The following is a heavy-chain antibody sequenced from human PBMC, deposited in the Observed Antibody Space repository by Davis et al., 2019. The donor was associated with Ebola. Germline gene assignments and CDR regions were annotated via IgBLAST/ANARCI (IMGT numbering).Heavy chain of an antibody. J-gene: IGHJ4*02. Sequence: SETLSLTCTISGGSFSSNYFWAWIRQPPGKGLEWIGTFYFPVTTYYNPSLQSRVTISVDTSKNQFSLKLSSVTAADTAVYYCARMRRGQFDYWGQGALVTVSS. CDR3: ARMRRGQFDY. V-gene: IGHV4-39*01. CDR2: FYFPVTT. CDR1: GGSFSSNYF.